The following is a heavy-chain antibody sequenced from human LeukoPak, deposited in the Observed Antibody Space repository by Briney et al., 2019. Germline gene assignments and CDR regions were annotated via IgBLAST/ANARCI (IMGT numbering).Heavy chain of an antibody. D-gene: IGHD1-26*01. V-gene: IGHV3-48*02. CDR3: ASEGGSLTIDAFDI. J-gene: IGHJ3*02. CDR2: ISSRSSTI. Sequence: GGSLRLSCAASGFTFSSYSMNWVRQAPGKGLEWVSYISSRSSTIYYADSVKGRFTISRDNAKNSLYLQMNSLRDEDTAVYYCASEGGSLTIDAFDIWGQGTMVTVSS. CDR1: GFTFSSYS.